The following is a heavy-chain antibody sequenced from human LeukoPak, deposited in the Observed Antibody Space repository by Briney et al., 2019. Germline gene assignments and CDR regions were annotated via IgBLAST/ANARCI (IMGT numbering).Heavy chain of an antibody. Sequence: GGSLRLSCAASGFTFSSYSMNWVRQAPGKGLEWVSSISSSSSYIYYADSVKGRFTISRDNAKNSLYLQMNSLRTEDTAVYYCARVARLPTPRFVFDYWGQGTLVTVSS. CDR2: ISSSSSYI. CDR3: ARVARLPTPRFVFDY. J-gene: IGHJ4*02. CDR1: GFTFSSYS. V-gene: IGHV3-21*01. D-gene: IGHD2-15*01.